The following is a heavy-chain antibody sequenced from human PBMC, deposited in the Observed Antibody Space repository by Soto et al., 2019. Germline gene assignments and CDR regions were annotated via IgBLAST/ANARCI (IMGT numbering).Heavy chain of an antibody. CDR2: INHSGST. V-gene: IGHV4-34*01. D-gene: IGHD2-21*01. CDR1: GGSFSGYY. J-gene: IGHJ4*02. CDR3: ARLFGKVLDY. Sequence: PSETLSLTCAVHGGSFSGYYWSWIRQPPGKGLEWIGEINHSGSTNYNPSLKSRVTISVDTSKNQFSLKLSSVTAADTAVYYCARLFGKVLDYWGQGTLVTVSS.